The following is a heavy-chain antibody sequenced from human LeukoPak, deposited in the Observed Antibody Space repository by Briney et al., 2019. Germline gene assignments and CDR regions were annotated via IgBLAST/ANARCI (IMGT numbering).Heavy chain of an antibody. Sequence: ASVKVSCKASGYTFTSYDINWVRQATGQGLEWMGWMNPNSGNTGYAQKFQGRVTMTRNTSISTAYMELSSLRSEDTAVYYCARTIVEMATITDYWGQGTLVTVSS. CDR2: MNPNSGNT. CDR3: ARTIVEMATITDY. CDR1: GYTFTSYD. V-gene: IGHV1-8*01. J-gene: IGHJ4*02. D-gene: IGHD5-24*01.